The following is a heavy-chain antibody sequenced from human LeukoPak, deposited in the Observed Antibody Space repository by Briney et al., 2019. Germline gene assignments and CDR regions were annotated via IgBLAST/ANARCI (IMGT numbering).Heavy chain of an antibody. J-gene: IGHJ6*02. CDR3: ARGTIFGVVMDV. Sequence: PAETLSLTCTVSGGSVSSGSYYWSWIRQPPGKGLEWIGYIYYSGSTNYNPSLKSRVTISVDTSKNQFSLKLSSVTAADTAVYYCARGTIFGVVMDVWGQGTTVTVS. CDR2: IYYSGST. CDR1: GGSVSSGSYY. D-gene: IGHD3-3*01. V-gene: IGHV4-61*01.